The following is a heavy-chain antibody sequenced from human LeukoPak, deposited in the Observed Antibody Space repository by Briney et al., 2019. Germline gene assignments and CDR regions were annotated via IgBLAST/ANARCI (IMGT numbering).Heavy chain of an antibody. CDR3: ARRIAARPHWYFDL. Sequence: SETLSLTCTVSGGSISSSSYYWSWIRQPPGKGLEWIGYIYYSGSTNYNPSLKSRVTISVDTSKNQFSLKLSSVTAADTAVYYCARRIAARPHWYFDLWGRGTLVTVSS. CDR2: IYYSGST. CDR1: GGSISSSSYY. J-gene: IGHJ2*01. V-gene: IGHV4-61*05. D-gene: IGHD6-6*01.